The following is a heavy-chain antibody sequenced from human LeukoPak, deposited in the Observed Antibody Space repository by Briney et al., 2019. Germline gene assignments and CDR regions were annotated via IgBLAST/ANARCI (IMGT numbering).Heavy chain of an antibody. J-gene: IGHJ5*02. V-gene: IGHV1-24*01. Sequence: GASVKVSCKASGYTFTSYAMNWVRQAPGKGLEWMGGFDPEDGETIYAQKFQGRVTMTEDTSTDTAYMELSSLRSEDTAVYYCATVPHRIMITFGGAPFDPWGQGTLVTVSS. CDR1: GYTFTSYA. CDR2: FDPEDGET. D-gene: IGHD3-16*01. CDR3: ATVPHRIMITFGGAPFDP.